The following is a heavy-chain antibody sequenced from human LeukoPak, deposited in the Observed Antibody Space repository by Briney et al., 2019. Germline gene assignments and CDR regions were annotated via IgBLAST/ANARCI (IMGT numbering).Heavy chain of an antibody. CDR3: ARDRPTAMESSFYFYGMDV. V-gene: IGHV1-8*01. CDR1: GYTFTSYD. CDR2: MNPNSGNT. D-gene: IGHD5-18*01. Sequence: ASVKVSCKASGYTFTSYDINWVRQATGQGLEWMGWMNPNSGNTGYAQKFQGRVTMTRNTSISTAYMELSSLRSDDTAVFYCARDRPTAMESSFYFYGMDVWGQGTTVTVSS. J-gene: IGHJ6*02.